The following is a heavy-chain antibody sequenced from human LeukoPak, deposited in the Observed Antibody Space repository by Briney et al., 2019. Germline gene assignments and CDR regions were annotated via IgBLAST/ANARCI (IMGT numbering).Heavy chain of an antibody. D-gene: IGHD6-25*01. J-gene: IGHJ6*02. Sequence: SETLFLTCTVSGGSISSYYWSWIRQPPGKGLEWIGYIYYSGSTNYNPSLKSRVTISVDTSKNQFSLKLSSVTAADTAVYYCARVGRLYGMDVWGQGTTVTVSS. V-gene: IGHV4-59*08. CDR1: GGSISSYY. CDR3: ARVGRLYGMDV. CDR2: IYYSGST.